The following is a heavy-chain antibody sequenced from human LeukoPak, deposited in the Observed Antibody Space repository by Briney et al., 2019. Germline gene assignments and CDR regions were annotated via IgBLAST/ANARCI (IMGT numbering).Heavy chain of an antibody. CDR1: GGSISSYY. CDR2: IYYSGST. V-gene: IGHV4-59*01. CDR3: ARVLYGDYDCAWFDP. Sequence: SETLSLTCTVSGGSISSYYWSWIRQPPGKGLEWIGYIYYSGSTNYNPSLKSRVTISVDTSKNQFSLKLSSVTAADTAVYYCARVLYGDYDCAWFDPWGQGTLVTVSS. J-gene: IGHJ5*02. D-gene: IGHD4-17*01.